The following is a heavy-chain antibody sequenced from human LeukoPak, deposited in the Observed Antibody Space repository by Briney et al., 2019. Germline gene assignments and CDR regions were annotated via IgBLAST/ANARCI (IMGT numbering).Heavy chain of an antibody. CDR3: ARDVGYSYDFDYYYMDV. V-gene: IGHV4-59*01. J-gene: IGHJ6*03. CDR2: IYYSGST. D-gene: IGHD5-18*01. CDR1: GGSISSYY. Sequence: SETLSLTCTVSGGSISSYYWSWIRQPSGKGLEWIGYIYYSGSTNYNPSLKSRVTISVDTSKNQFSLKLSSVTAADTAVYYCARDVGYSYDFDYYYMDVWGKGTTVTVSS.